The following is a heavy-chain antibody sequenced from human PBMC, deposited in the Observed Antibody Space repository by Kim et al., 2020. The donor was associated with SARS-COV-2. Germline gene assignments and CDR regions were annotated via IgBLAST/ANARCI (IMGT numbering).Heavy chain of an antibody. V-gene: IGHV1-2*02. CDR1: GYTFTGYY. D-gene: IGHD2-15*01. J-gene: IGHJ6*02. CDR2: INPNSGDT. CDR3: ARGGSTFVVNYYYYYGMDV. Sequence: ASVKVSCKASGYTFTGYYMHWVRQAPGQGLEWMGWINPNSGDTNYAQKYQGRVTMTRDTSISTAYMELTRLISDDTAVYYCARGGSTFVVNYYYYYGMDVWGQGTTVTLSS.